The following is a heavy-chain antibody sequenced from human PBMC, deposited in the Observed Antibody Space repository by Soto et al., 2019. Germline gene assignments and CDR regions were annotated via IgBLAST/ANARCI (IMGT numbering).Heavy chain of an antibody. Sequence: QVQLVQSGAEVKKPGSSVKVSCQASGGTFSSYAISWVRQAPGQGLEWMGGIIPIFGTANYAQKFQGRVTITADESTSTAYMKLSSLISEDTAVYFFARAPLGYSNYLTLDYCGQGTLVTVSS. CDR2: IIPIFGTA. CDR1: GGTFSSYA. CDR3: ARAPLGYSNYLTLDY. V-gene: IGHV1-69*01. D-gene: IGHD4-4*01. J-gene: IGHJ4*02.